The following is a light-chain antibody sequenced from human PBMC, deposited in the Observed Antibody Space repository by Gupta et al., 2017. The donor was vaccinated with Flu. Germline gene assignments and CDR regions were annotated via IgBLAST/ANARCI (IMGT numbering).Light chain of an antibody. V-gene: IGLV2-14*01. CDR2: DVS. J-gene: IGLJ3*02. CDR1: SSDVGGFNY. Sequence: QSALTQPASVSGSPGQSLTISCTGTSSDVGGFNYVSWYQQHPGKAPKLMIYDVSYRPSGVSNRFSGSKSGNTASLTISGLQAEDEADYYCSSYTSSSGWVFGGGTKLTVL. CDR3: SSYTSSSGWV.